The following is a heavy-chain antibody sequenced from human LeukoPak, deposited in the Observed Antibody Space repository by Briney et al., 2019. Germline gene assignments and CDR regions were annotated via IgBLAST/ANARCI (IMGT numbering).Heavy chain of an antibody. D-gene: IGHD1-26*01. Sequence: GGSLRLSCAASGFTVNTNYMSWVRQAPGKGLEWVSIMHSVGTTYYADSVKGRFTFSRDNSKNTLYLQMNNLRAEDTAVYYCARDGSSGRGYYYYYGMDVWGEGTTVTVSS. CDR3: ARDGSSGRGYYYYYGMDV. CDR2: MHSVGTT. J-gene: IGHJ6*04. V-gene: IGHV3-53*01. CDR1: GFTVNTNY.